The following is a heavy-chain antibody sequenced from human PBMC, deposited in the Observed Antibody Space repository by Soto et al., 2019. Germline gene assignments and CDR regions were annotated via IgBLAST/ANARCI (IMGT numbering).Heavy chain of an antibody. CDR3: AKDRGSSWQVIYFDY. V-gene: IGHV1-46*01. J-gene: IGHJ4*02. CDR1: GYSFMIHY. Sequence: GASVKVSCKASGYSFMIHYIHWVRQAPGQGLEWMGTIFPGGINKAYAQKFQGRVTMTKDTSTSTVYMELASLRAEDTAIYYCAKDRGSSWQVIYFDYWGQGTLVTVSS. CDR2: IFPGGINK. D-gene: IGHD2-2*01.